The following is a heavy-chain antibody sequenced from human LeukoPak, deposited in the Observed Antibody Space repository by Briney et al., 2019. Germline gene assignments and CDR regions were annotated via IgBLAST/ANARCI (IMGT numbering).Heavy chain of an antibody. CDR2: IKQDGSEK. V-gene: IGHV3-7*01. CDR1: TFTFSNYW. CDR3: ASFGGYSYGYPLDY. D-gene: IGHD5-18*01. Sequence: PGGSLRLSCAASTFTFSNYWMSWVRQAPGKGLEWVANIKQDGSEKYYVDSVKGRFTISRDNSKNTLYLQMNSLRAEDTAVYYCASFGGYSYGYPLDYWGQGTLVTVSS. J-gene: IGHJ4*02.